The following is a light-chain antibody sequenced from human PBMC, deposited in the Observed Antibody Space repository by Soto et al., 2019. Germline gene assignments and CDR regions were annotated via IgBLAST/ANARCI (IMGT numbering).Light chain of an antibody. CDR1: QSIGTW. V-gene: IGKV1-5*01. CDR2: DVS. CDR3: QQYKSYWT. J-gene: IGKJ1*01. Sequence: DIQMTQSPSTLSASVGDEVTITCRASQSIGTWLAWYQQKPGKAPKVLIYDVSTLKSGVPSRFSGSASATEFTLSISSLQPDDFATYYCQQYKSYWTFGQGTKVDSK.